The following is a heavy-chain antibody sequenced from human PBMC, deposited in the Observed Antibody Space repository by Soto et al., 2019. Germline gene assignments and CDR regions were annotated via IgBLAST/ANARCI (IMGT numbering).Heavy chain of an antibody. Sequence: GGSLRLSCEASGFTFSSFWMSWVRQAPGKGLEWVANIKQDGSEKHYMDSVKGRFIISRDNAKNSLYLQLNSLRVEDTAIYYCARYAWLDYWGQGTQVTVSS. V-gene: IGHV3-7*02. D-gene: IGHD5-12*01. J-gene: IGHJ4*02. CDR1: GFTFSSFW. CDR3: ARYAWLDY. CDR2: IKQDGSEK.